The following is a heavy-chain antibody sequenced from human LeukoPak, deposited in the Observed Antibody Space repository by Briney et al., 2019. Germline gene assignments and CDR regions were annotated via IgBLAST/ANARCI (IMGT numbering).Heavy chain of an antibody. J-gene: IGHJ4*02. CDR3: ARHKSSGTYPLDY. CDR1: GGSISTYF. V-gene: IGHV4-59*08. Sequence: SQTLSLTCTVSGGSISTYFWSWIRQPPGKGLEWIRHIYFSGSTNYNPSLKSRVTISVDTSKNQFSLKLSSVTAADTAVYYCARHKSSGTYPLDYWGQGTLVTVSS. CDR2: IYFSGST. D-gene: IGHD1-26*01.